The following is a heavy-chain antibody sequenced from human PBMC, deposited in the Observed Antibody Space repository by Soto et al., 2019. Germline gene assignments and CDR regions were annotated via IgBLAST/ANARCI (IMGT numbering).Heavy chain of an antibody. V-gene: IGHV1-18*04. Sequence: ASVKVSCKASGYTLTGDYMDWVRQAPGQGLEWMGWISAYNGNTNYAQKLQGRVTMTTDTSTSTAYMELRSLRSDDTAVYYCARTFPMVRGVIPIDYWGQGTLVTVSS. CDR2: ISAYNGNT. D-gene: IGHD3-10*01. CDR1: GYTLTGDY. CDR3: ARTFPMVRGVIPIDY. J-gene: IGHJ4*02.